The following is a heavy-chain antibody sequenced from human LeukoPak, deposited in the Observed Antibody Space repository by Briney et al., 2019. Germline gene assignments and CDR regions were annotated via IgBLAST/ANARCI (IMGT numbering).Heavy chain of an antibody. CDR2: INPSGGST. D-gene: IGHD2-21*02. Sequence: ASVKVSCKASGYTFTSYYMHWVRQAPGQGLEWMGIINPSGGSTSYAQKFQGRVTMTRDMSTSTVYMELSSLRSEDTAVYYCARDRTTSVVVVTADAFDIWGQGTMVTVSS. CDR1: GYTFTSYY. J-gene: IGHJ3*02. V-gene: IGHV1-46*01. CDR3: ARDRTTSVVVVTADAFDI.